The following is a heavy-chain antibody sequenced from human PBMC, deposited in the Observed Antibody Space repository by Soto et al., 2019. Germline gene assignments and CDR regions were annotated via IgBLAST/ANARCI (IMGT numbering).Heavy chain of an antibody. Sequence: SETLSLTCTVSGGSMISYYGSWIRQPPGRGLEWIGFIYYAGSTKYTPSLNSRVTISVDTSKNQFSLKLTSVTAADTAVYYCARDKITGLFDYWGQGTLVTVSS. D-gene: IGHD2-8*02. CDR3: ARDKITGLFDY. CDR2: IYYAGST. CDR1: GGSMISYY. J-gene: IGHJ4*02. V-gene: IGHV4-59*12.